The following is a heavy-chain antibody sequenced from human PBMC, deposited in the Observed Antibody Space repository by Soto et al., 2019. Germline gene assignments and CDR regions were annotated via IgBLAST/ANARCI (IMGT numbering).Heavy chain of an antibody. CDR2: ISYDGSNE. CDR1: GFTFSSYG. V-gene: IGHV3-30*18. CDR3: AKDAGGSSYFDY. Sequence: QVQLVESGGGVVQPGRSLRLSCAASGFTFSSYGMHRVRQAPGKGLEWVAVISYDGSNEYYADSVKGRFTISRDNSKNTLHLQMNSLRAEDTAVYYCAKDAGGSSYFDYWGQGTLVTVSS. J-gene: IGHJ4*02. D-gene: IGHD1-26*01.